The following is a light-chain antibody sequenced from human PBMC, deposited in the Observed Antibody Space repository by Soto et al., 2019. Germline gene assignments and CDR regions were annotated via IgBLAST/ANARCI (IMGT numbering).Light chain of an antibody. Sequence: EIVMTQSPATLSVSPGERATLSCRASQSLSSNLAWYQQKPGQAPRLLIYAASTRATGIPARFSGSGSGTEFTLTISSLQSEDFAVYYCQQYDNWPPLTFGGGTKV. CDR2: AAS. V-gene: IGKV3-15*01. J-gene: IGKJ4*02. CDR3: QQYDNWPPLT. CDR1: QSLSSN.